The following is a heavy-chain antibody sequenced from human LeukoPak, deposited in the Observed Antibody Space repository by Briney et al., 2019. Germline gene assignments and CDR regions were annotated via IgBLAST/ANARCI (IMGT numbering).Heavy chain of an antibody. CDR2: ISSPGATT. D-gene: IGHD1-26*01. Sequence: GGSLRLSCAASGFPFSDYYMSWIRQAPGKGLEWVSHISSPGATTLYADSVKGRFTISRDNAKNSLHLQMNTVRADDTAVYYCATGKVGPYYYYMDVWGKGTTVPVS. CDR1: GFPFSDYY. V-gene: IGHV3-11*04. CDR3: ATGKVGPYYYYMDV. J-gene: IGHJ6*03.